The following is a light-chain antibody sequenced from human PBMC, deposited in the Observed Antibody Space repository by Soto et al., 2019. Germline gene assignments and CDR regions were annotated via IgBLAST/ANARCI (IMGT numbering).Light chain of an antibody. Sequence: TQSPASLSVSPGERSTLSCRSSQSVSSYFAWYQLTPGQAPRLLTYDASNRATGIPARFSGSGSGTDFTLTISSLEPEDFAVYYCQQYGISGTFGQGTKVDIK. V-gene: IGKV3-11*01. J-gene: IGKJ1*01. CDR3: QQYGISGT. CDR1: QSVSSY. CDR2: DAS.